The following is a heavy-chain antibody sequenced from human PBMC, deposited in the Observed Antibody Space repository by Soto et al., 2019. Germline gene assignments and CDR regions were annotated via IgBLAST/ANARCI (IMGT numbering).Heavy chain of an antibody. CDR2: IYYGGST. CDR3: ASGRGYSYGYPSDY. Sequence: PSETLSLTCTVSGGSMISYYWSWIQQPPGRGLEWIGFIYYGGSTNYNPSLKSRVTISVDTSKNQFSLKLSSVTAADTAVYYCASGRGYSYGYPSDYWGQGTLVTVSS. J-gene: IGHJ4*02. V-gene: IGHV4-59*01. D-gene: IGHD5-18*01. CDR1: GGSMISYY.